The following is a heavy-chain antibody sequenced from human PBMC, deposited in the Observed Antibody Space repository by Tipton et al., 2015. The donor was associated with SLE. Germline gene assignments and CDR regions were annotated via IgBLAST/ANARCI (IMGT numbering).Heavy chain of an antibody. Sequence: SLRLSCAVSGFTFSNNWMAWVRQAPGKGLEWVAHIREDGSEKFYVDSVRGRFALSRDNAKNSLSLHMNNLRAEDTAVYYCTKDYGGDIDYFQHWARAPWSPSPQ. D-gene: IGHD4-23*01. CDR3: TKDYGGDIDYFQH. J-gene: IGHJ1*01. CDR2: IREDGSEK. CDR1: GFTFSNNW. V-gene: IGHV3-7*01.